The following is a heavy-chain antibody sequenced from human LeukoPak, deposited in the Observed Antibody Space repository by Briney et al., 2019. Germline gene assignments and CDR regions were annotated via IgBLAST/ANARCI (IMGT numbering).Heavy chain of an antibody. CDR2: INPSGGST. CDR1: GYTFTSYY. CDR3: ARGGCSSTSCYADWFDP. V-gene: IGHV1-46*01. J-gene: IGHJ5*02. Sequence: GASVKVSCKASGYTFTSYYMRWVRQAPGQGLEWMGIINPSGGSTSYAQKFQGRVTMTRDTSTSTVYMELSSLRSEDTAVYYCARGGCSSTSCYADWFDPWGQGTLVTVSS. D-gene: IGHD2-2*01.